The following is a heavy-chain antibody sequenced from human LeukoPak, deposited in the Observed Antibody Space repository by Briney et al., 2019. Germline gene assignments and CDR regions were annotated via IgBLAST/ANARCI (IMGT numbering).Heavy chain of an antibody. Sequence: PGGSLRLSCAASGFTFSSYWMHWVRQAPGKGLVWVSRINSDGTSTSYADSVKGRFTISRDNAKNTLYLQMNSLRAEDTAVYYRASWEVPAVTPQDYWGHGTLVTVSS. V-gene: IGHV3-74*01. CDR1: GFTFSSYW. D-gene: IGHD2-2*01. CDR3: ASWEVPAVTPQDY. CDR2: INSDGTST. J-gene: IGHJ4*01.